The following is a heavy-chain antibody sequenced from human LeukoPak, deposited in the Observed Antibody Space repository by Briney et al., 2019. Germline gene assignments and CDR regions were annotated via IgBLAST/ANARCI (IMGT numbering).Heavy chain of an antibody. D-gene: IGHD3-3*01. V-gene: IGHV4-34*01. CDR1: GGSFSGYY. CDR3: ARGRRDDFWSGYSLYYFDY. Sequence: KPSETLSLTCAVYGGSFSGYYWSWIRQPPGKGLEWIGEVNHSGSTNYNPSLKSRVSISVDTSKNQFSLRLNSVTAEDTAVYYCARGRRDDFWSGYSLYYFDYWGQGTLVTVSS. J-gene: IGHJ4*02. CDR2: VNHSGST.